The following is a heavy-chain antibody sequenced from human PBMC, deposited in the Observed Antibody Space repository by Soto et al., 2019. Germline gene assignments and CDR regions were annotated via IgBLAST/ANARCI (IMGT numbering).Heavy chain of an antibody. D-gene: IGHD5-12*01. CDR3: ARDAYVDTVATNYYYYYGMDV. V-gene: IGHV1-18*01. Sequence: GASVKVSCKASGYTFTSYGISWVRQAPGQGLEWMGWISAYNGNTNYAQKLQGRVTMTTDTSTSTAYMELRSLRSDDTAVYYCARDAYVDTVATNYYYYYGMDVWGQGTLVTVSS. J-gene: IGHJ6*02. CDR1: GYTFTSYG. CDR2: ISAYNGNT.